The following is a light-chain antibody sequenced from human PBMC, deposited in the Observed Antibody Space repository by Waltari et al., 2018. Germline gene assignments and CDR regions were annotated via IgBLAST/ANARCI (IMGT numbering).Light chain of an antibody. J-gene: IGKJ1*01. V-gene: IGKV1-33*01. Sequence: DIQITQSPSSLSASVRDRVTITCQASQDISKYLSWYQQKPGKAPKLLIYGASNLETGVPSRFSGSGSRTDFTFTISSLQPEDAATYYCQQYDNLPGTFGQGTKVEI. CDR2: GAS. CDR1: QDISKY. CDR3: QQYDNLPGT.